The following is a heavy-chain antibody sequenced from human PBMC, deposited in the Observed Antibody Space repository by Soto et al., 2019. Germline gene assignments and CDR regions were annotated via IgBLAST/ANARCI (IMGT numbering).Heavy chain of an antibody. CDR3: ERHGSY. CDR1: GVSISSSGYY. J-gene: IGHJ4*02. CDR2: IYFIGST. V-gene: IGHV4-39*01. Sequence: SETLSLTGNVSGVSISSSGYYWGWIRQTPGKGLEWIGTIYFIGSTYYNPSLKSRVTISVDRSKNQFSLNLTSVTAADTAVYYSERHGSYLVPGTLVTFSS.